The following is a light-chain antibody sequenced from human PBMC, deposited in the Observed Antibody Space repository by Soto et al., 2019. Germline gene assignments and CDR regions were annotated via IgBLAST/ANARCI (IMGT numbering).Light chain of an antibody. Sequence: EIVMTQSPATLSVSPGERATLSCRASQSVTTNLAWYQQKPGQAPTLLIYGASTRATGIPARFSGSGSGTEFTLTISSLQSDEFAVYYCQQYTNWPPWTFGPGTRVDFK. J-gene: IGKJ1*01. V-gene: IGKV3-15*01. CDR3: QQYTNWPPWT. CDR1: QSVTTN. CDR2: GAS.